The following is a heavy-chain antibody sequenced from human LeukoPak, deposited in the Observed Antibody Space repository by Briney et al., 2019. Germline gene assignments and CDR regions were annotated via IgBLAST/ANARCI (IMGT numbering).Heavy chain of an antibody. CDR2: MNPISGST. CDR3: ARGRRLRLGELFFY. V-gene: IGHV1-8*01. D-gene: IGHD3-16*01. Sequence: ASVKDSCKASGYTFTSYDLNWVRQATGQGLEWMGWMNPISGSTGYAQKFQGRVTMTRNTSISTAYMELSSLRSEDTAVYYCARGRRLRLGELFFYWGQGTLVTVSS. CDR1: GYTFTSYD. J-gene: IGHJ4*02.